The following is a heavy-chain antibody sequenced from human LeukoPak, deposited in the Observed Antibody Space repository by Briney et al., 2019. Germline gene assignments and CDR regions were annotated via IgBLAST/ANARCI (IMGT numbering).Heavy chain of an antibody. D-gene: IGHD3-9*01. CDR1: GGTFSSYA. V-gene: IGHV3-30-3*01. Sequence: PGGSLRLSCAASGGTFSSYAMHWVRQAPGKGLEWVAVISYDGSNKYYADSMKGRFTISRDNAKNSLYLQMNSLRVEDTAVYYGARDYPDGGGGRYFNWLPVFWGQGTLVTVSS. CDR2: ISYDGSNK. CDR3: ARDYPDGGGGRYFNWLPVF. J-gene: IGHJ4*02.